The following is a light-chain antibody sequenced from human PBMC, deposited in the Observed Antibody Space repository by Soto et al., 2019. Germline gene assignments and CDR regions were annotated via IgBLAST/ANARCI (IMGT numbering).Light chain of an antibody. CDR2: DVS. V-gene: IGLV2-11*01. J-gene: IGLJ1*01. Sequence: QSALTQPRSVSGSPGQSVTISCTGTSSDVGGYNYVSWYQQHPGKAPKLMIYDVSKRPSGVPDRFSCSKSGNTAALTISGRQAEDEADYYCCSYAGSYTSDYVFGTGTKVTVL. CDR1: SSDVGGYNY. CDR3: CSYAGSYTSDYV.